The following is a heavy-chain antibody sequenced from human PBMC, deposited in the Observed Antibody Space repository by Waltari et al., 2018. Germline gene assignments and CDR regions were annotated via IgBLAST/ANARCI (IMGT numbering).Heavy chain of an antibody. CDR1: GSPFPPLA. V-gene: IGHV3-23*01. CDR2: ISERVDVT. Sequence: EVQLLESGGGFVQPGRSLRLSCAASGSPFPPLARTWVRQAPGKGLEWVASISERVDVTYYAESAKGRFTISRDNPKNMLFLQMNSLRVEDTALYYCAKGSSGTDGEGYWGQGALVTVSS. J-gene: IGHJ4*02. CDR3: AKGSSGTDGEGY. D-gene: IGHD3-10*01.